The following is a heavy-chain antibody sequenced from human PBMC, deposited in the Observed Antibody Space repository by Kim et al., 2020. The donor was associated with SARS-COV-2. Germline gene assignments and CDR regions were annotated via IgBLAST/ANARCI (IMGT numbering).Heavy chain of an antibody. J-gene: IGHJ6*02. CDR1: GFTFSSYA. CDR3: AKRLAKRWLQLRYYYYGMDV. CDR2: ISGSGGST. Sequence: GGSLRLSCAASGFTFSSYAMSWVRQAPGKGLEWVSAISGSGGSTYYADSVKGRFTISRDNSKNTLYLQMNSLRAEDTAVYYCAKRLAKRWLQLRYYYYGMDVWGQGTTVTVSS. D-gene: IGHD5-12*01. V-gene: IGHV3-23*01.